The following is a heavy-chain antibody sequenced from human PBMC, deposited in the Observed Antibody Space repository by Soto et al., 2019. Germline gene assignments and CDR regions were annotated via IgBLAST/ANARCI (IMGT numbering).Heavy chain of an antibody. CDR2: IYYSGST. CDR1: GGSISSGGYY. Sequence: QVQLQESGPGLVKPSQTLSLTCTVSGGSISSGGYYWSWIRQHPGKGLEWIGYIYYSGSTYYNPSLKSRVTISVDKSKNQFSLKLSSVTAADTAVYYCARVEETTWYYYGMDVWGQGTTVTVSS. CDR3: ARVEETTWYYYGMDV. J-gene: IGHJ6*02. D-gene: IGHD1-7*01. V-gene: IGHV4-31*03.